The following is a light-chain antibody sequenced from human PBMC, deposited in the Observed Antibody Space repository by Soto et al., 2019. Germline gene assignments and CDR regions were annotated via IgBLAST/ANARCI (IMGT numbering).Light chain of an antibody. V-gene: IGKV3D-15*02. CDR1: QSISFN. J-gene: IGKJ4*01. CDR3: QQYGNSPPT. Sequence: EIVMKQSPAALSVYPGERVTLSCRASQSISFNLAWYQQKPGQAPRLLMYGASTRAPGIPDRLSGSGSGTDFTLTISRLEPEDSAVYYCQQYGNSPPTFGGGTMVDI. CDR2: GAS.